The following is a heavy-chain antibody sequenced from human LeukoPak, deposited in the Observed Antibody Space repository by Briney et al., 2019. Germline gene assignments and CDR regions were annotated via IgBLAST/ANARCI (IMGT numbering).Heavy chain of an antibody. CDR3: ARAAAALFDY. V-gene: IGHV4-39*07. CDR2: IYYSGST. Sequence: SETLSLTCTVSGGSISSSSYHWGWIRQPPGKGLEWIGSIYYSGSTYYNPSLKSRVTISVDTSKNQFSLKLSSVTAADTAVYYCARAAAALFDYWGQGTLVTVSS. D-gene: IGHD2-2*01. CDR1: GGSISSSSYH. J-gene: IGHJ4*02.